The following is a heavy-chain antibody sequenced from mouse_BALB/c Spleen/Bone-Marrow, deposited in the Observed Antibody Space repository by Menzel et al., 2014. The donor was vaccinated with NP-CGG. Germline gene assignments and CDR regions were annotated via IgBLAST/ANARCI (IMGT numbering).Heavy chain of an antibody. CDR2: IWRGGNT. V-gene: IGHV2-2*02. CDR3: ARKSYFYGKGAMDY. Sequence: QVQLNQPGHGLVQPSQSLSITCTVFGLSLNDHGVHWGRQSPGKGLEWLGGIWRGGNTDYNAAFISRLGISKDNSKSQVFFKMNSLQANDTAIYYCARKSYFYGKGAMDYWGQGTSVTVSS. D-gene: IGHD1-1*01. J-gene: IGHJ4*01. CDR1: GLSLNDHG.